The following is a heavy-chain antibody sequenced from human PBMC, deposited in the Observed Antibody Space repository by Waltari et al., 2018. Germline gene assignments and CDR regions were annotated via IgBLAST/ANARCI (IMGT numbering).Heavy chain of an antibody. CDR3: AREGFGVLVFSVARDV. V-gene: IGHV3-7*01. J-gene: IGHJ6*02. CDR1: GFSFRSHW. CDR2: IKEDGNEK. D-gene: IGHD3-3*01. Sequence: EVQLVESGGALVQPGGSLRLSCAASGFSFRSHWMTWVRQAPGKGLEGVDKIKEDGNEKNYVDAGKGRFTISRDSFKNSLYLNMNSLRAEDTAVYYCAREGFGVLVFSVARDVWGQGTTVIVSS.